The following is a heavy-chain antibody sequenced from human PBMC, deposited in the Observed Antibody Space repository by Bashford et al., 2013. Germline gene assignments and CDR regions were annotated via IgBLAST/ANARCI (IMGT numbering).Heavy chain of an antibody. CDR3: ARGGYGSGSYHKNWFDP. CDR2: IFHSGTT. Sequence: SETLSLTCVVSGGSISSSNWWSWVRQPPGKGLEWIGEIFHSGTTNYNPSLKSRVTISVDKSKNQFSLKLSSVTAADTAVYYCARGGYGSGSYHKNWFDPWGQGTLVTVSS. CDR1: GGSISSSNW. J-gene: IGHJ5*02. D-gene: IGHD3-10*01. V-gene: IGHV4-4*02.